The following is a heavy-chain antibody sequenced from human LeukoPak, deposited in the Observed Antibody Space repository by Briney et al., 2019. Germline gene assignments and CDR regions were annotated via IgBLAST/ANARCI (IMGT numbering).Heavy chain of an antibody. V-gene: IGHV4-4*07. Sequence: SETLSLTCTVSGGSISSYYWSWIRQPAGKGLEWIGRIYTSGSTNYNPSLKSRVTMSVDTPKNQFSLKLSSVTAADTAVYYCARAKLTGFPYYYYYMDVWGKGPRSPSP. CDR3: ARAKLTGFPYYYYYMDV. J-gene: IGHJ6*03. D-gene: IGHD7-27*01. CDR2: IYTSGST. CDR1: GGSISSYY.